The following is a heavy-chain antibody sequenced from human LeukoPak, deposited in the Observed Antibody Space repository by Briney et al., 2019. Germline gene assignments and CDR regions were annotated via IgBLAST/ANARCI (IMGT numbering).Heavy chain of an antibody. D-gene: IGHD6-19*01. CDR1: GFTFSSYG. V-gene: IGHV3-30*18. CDR3: AKDHSSGPIYYYGMDV. Sequence: PGGSLRLSCAASGFTFSSYGMHWVRQAPGKGLEWVALISYDGSNEYYADSVKGRFTISRDNSKDTLYLQMNSLRAEDTAVYYCAKDHSSGPIYYYGMDVWGQGTTVTVSS. CDR2: ISYDGSNE. J-gene: IGHJ6*02.